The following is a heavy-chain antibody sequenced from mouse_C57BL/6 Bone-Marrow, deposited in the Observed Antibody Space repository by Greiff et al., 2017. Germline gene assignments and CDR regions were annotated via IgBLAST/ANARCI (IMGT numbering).Heavy chain of an antibody. D-gene: IGHD1-1*01. J-gene: IGHJ1*03. V-gene: IGHV1-69*01. CDR3: ARADYYYGSSYFYWYFDV. CDR2: IDPSDSYT. CDR1: GYTFTSYW. Sequence: QVQLQQPGAELVMPGASVKLSCKASGYTFTSYWMHWVKQRPGQGLEWIGEIDPSDSYTNYNQKFKGNSTLTVDKSSSTAYMQLSSLTSEDSAVYYCARADYYYGSSYFYWYFDVWGTGTTVTVSS.